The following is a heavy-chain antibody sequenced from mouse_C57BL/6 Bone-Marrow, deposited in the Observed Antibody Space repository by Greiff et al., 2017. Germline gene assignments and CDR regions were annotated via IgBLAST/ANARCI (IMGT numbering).Heavy chain of an antibody. J-gene: IGHJ4*01. CDR1: GFTFSDYY. Sequence: EVKLVESEGGLVQPGSSMKLSCTASGFTFSDYYMAWVRQVPEKGLEWVANINYDGSSTYYLDSLKSRFIISRDNAKNILYLQMSSLKSEDTATYDCARGDYYGSSCAMDYWGQGTSVTVSS. V-gene: IGHV5-16*01. D-gene: IGHD1-1*01. CDR3: ARGDYYGSSCAMDY. CDR2: INYDGSST.